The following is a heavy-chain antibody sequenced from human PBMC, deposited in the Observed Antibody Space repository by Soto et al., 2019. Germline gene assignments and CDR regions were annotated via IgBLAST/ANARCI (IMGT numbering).Heavy chain of an antibody. CDR3: ARLPSFYIPSDEIIDY. CDR2: IDPSDSYT. V-gene: IGHV5-10-1*01. CDR1: GYSFTSYW. Sequence: PGESLKISCQGSGYSFTSYWISWVRQMPGKGLEWMGRIDPSDSYTNYSPSFQGHVTISADKSISTAYLQWSSLKASDTAMYYCARLPSFYIPSDEIIDYWGQGTLVTVSS. D-gene: IGHD3-3*02. J-gene: IGHJ4*02.